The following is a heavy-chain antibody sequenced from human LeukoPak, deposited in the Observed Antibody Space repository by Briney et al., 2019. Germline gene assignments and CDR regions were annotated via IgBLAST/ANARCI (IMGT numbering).Heavy chain of an antibody. CDR1: GYSISSGYY. V-gene: IGHV4-38-2*02. J-gene: IGHJ4*02. CDR2: IYHSGST. Sequence: SETLSLTCTVSGYSISSGYYWGWIRQPPGKGLEWIGSIYHSGSTYYNPSLKSRVTISVDTSKNQFSLKLSSVTAADTAVYYCARDREGDIVVVPAASFDYWGQGTLVTVSS. D-gene: IGHD2-2*01. CDR3: ARDREGDIVVVPAASFDY.